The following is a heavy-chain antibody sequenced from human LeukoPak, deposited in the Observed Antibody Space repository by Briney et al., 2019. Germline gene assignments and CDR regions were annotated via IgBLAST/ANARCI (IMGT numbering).Heavy chain of an antibody. CDR3: ARLLYGSGFGTFDI. D-gene: IGHD3-10*01. V-gene: IGHV3-23*01. CDR2: ISGGGGST. CDR1: GFTFSSYA. J-gene: IGHJ3*02. Sequence: GGSLRLSCAASGFTFSSYAMSWVRQAPGKGLNWVSTISGGGGSTYYADSVKGRFTISRDNSKNTLYLQMNSLRAEDTAVYYCARLLYGSGFGTFDIWGQGTMVTVSS.